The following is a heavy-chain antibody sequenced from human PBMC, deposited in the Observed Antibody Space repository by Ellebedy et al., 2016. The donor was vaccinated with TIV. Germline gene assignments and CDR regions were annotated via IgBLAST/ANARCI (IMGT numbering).Heavy chain of an antibody. CDR2: IYHSGST. D-gene: IGHD2-2*01. CDR1: GGSISRSNS. Sequence: SETLSLTXAVSGGSISRSNSWSWVRQPPGKGLEWIGEIYHSGSTNYNPSLKSRVTISVDKSNNQFSLKLSSVTAADTAVYYCARDLIPAAMGMDVWGQGTTVTVSS. V-gene: IGHV4-4*02. CDR3: ARDLIPAAMGMDV. J-gene: IGHJ6*02.